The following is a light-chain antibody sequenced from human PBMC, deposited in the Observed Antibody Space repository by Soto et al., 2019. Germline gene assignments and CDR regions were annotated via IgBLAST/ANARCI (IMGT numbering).Light chain of an antibody. J-gene: IGKJ1*01. V-gene: IGKV1-5*03. CDR2: KAS. CDR3: QQSYSTPWT. Sequence: DIQVTQSPSTLSGSVGDRVTITCGASQTISSWLAWYQQKPGKAPKLLIYKASTLKSGVPSRFSGSGSGTDFTLTISSLQPEDFATYYCQQSYSTPWTSAQGTKADI. CDR1: QTISSW.